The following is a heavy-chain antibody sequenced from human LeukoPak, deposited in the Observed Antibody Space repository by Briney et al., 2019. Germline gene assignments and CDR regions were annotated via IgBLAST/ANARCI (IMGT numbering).Heavy chain of an antibody. CDR1: GFTFSTFW. Sequence: PGGSLRLSCAASGFTFSTFWMTWVPQAPGKGLEWVAHIKQEGSEKYYVDSLKGRFTISRDNAKNSLYLQMNSLRAEDTAVYFCARSGMAVAATPWDWGQGTLVTVSS. J-gene: IGHJ4*02. V-gene: IGHV3-7*05. D-gene: IGHD6-19*01. CDR2: IKQEGSEK. CDR3: ARSGMAVAATPWD.